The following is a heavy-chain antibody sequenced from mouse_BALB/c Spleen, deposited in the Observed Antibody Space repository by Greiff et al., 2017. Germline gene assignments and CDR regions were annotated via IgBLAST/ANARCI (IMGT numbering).Heavy chain of an antibody. D-gene: IGHD1-2*01. V-gene: IGHV1-9*01. CDR1: GYTFSSYW. J-gene: IGHJ4*01. Sequence: QVQLKESGAELMKPGASVKISCKATGYTFSSYWIEWVKQRPGHGLEWIGEILPGSGSTNYNEKFKGKATFTADTSSNTAYMQLSSLTSEDSAVYYCARGLLRLRGYAMDYWGQGTSVTVSS. CDR2: ILPGSGST. CDR3: ARGLLRLRGYAMDY.